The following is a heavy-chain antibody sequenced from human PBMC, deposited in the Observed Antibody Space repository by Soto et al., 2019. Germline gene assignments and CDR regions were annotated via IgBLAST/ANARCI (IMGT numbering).Heavy chain of an antibody. D-gene: IGHD2-8*02. CDR2: ISWNSGSI. Sequence: GGSLRLSCAASGFTFDDYAMHWVRQAPGKGLEWVSGISWNSGSIGYADSVKGRFTISRDNAKNSLYLQMNSLRAEDTALYYCAKDTYPLLGSYYFDYWGQGTLVTVSS. V-gene: IGHV3-9*01. CDR3: AKDTYPLLGSYYFDY. CDR1: GFTFDDYA. J-gene: IGHJ4*02.